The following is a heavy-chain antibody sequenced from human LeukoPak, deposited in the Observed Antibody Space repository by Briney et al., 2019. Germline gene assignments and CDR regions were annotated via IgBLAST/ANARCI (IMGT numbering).Heavy chain of an antibody. CDR2: IYYSGST. J-gene: IGHJ4*02. CDR1: GGSISSYY. V-gene: IGHV4-59*01. CDR3: ARSSSWTRIED. D-gene: IGHD1-1*01. Sequence: PSETLSLTCTVSGGSISSYYWSRIRQPPGKGLEWIAYIYYSGSTNYNPSLKSRITISVDTSKNQFSLKLSSVTAADTAVYYCARSSSWTRIEDWGQGTLVTVSS.